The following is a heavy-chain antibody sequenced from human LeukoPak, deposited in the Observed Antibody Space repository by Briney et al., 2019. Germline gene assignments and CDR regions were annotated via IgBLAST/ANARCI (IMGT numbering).Heavy chain of an antibody. CDR3: ASHYYGSGKFEN. CDR2: ISSSSSYI. CDR1: GLTFSSYS. J-gene: IGHJ4*02. V-gene: IGHV3-21*01. Sequence: GGSLRLSCAASGLTFSSYSMNWVRQAPGKGLEWVSSISSSSSYIYYADSVKGRFTISRDNAKNSLYLQMNSLRAEDTAVYYCASHYYGSGKFENWGQGTLVTVSS. D-gene: IGHD3-10*01.